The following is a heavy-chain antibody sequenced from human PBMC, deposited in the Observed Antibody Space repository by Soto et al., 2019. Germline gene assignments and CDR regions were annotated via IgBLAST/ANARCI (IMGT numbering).Heavy chain of an antibody. Sequence: VQLVQSGAEAQQPGASVKVSCKPSEYTFTTSAVHWVRQAPGQRLEWMGYINTGNGYTKYSQKFQGRVTITRDTSASTVYMEVSSLKFEDTAVYYCADAFCSGDCYLIDCWGQGTLVTVSS. D-gene: IGHD2-21*02. J-gene: IGHJ4*02. V-gene: IGHV1-3*04. CDR2: INTGNGYT. CDR3: ADAFCSGDCYLIDC. CDR1: EYTFTTSA.